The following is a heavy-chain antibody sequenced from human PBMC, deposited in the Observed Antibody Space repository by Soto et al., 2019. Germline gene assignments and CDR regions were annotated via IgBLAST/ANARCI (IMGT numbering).Heavy chain of an antibody. CDR3: AKDDYDILTGYSYYGMDV. Sequence: GGSLRLSCAASGFTFSSYAMSWVRQAPGKGLEWVSAISGSGGSTYHADSVKGRFTISRDNSKNTLYLQMNSLRAEDTAVYYCAKDDYDILTGYSYYGMDVWGQGTTVTVSS. D-gene: IGHD3-9*01. J-gene: IGHJ6*02. CDR1: GFTFSSYA. CDR2: ISGSGGST. V-gene: IGHV3-23*01.